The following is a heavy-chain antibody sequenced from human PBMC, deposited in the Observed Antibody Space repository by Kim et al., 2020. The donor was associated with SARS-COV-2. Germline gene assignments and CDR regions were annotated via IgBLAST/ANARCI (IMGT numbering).Heavy chain of an antibody. Sequence: SVKVSCKASGGTFSNFVISWVRQAPGQGLEWMGRIIPMVDIANYAQKFHGRVTISADTSTNIVYMELSSLRTEDTAVYYCAKGEGGAFYNQGYMDVWGKGTTVIVSS. CDR2: IIPMVDIA. CDR1: GGTFSNFV. CDR3: AKGEGGAFYNQGYMDV. D-gene: IGHD1-1*01. V-gene: IGHV1-69*04. J-gene: IGHJ6*03.